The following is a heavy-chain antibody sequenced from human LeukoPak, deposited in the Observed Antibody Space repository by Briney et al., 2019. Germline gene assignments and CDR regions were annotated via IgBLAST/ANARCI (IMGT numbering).Heavy chain of an antibody. D-gene: IGHD3-3*01. Sequence: ASVKVSCKASGYTFTSYGISWVRQAPGQGLEWTAWISGYNGDTNYAQKFQGRVTLTTDTSTSVAYMDLRSLRSDDTAMYYCARDRRFRSGISVTALDAFDVWGPGTMVTVSS. CDR1: GYTFTSYG. J-gene: IGHJ3*01. CDR3: ARDRRFRSGISVTALDAFDV. CDR2: ISGYNGDT. V-gene: IGHV1-18*01.